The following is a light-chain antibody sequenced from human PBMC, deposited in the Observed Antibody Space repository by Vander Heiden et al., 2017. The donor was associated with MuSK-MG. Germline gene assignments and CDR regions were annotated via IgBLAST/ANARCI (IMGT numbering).Light chain of an antibody. CDR2: SNREGSH. V-gene: IGLV4-69*01. J-gene: IGLJ3*02. CDR1: IGHNTYA. CDR3: PTWGRGTQLV. Sequence: QVVRPHSPSASPSLGSSVKSTSTMSIGHNTYAIPSHQHQTQTGPRYLVTSNREGSHTKGDGIPDRFSGSSSGSERYMTISSSQSEDEAYYYCPTWGRGTQLVFGGGTKLTVL.